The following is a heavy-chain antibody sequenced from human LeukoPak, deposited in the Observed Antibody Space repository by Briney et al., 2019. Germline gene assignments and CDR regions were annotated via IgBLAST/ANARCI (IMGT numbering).Heavy chain of an antibody. V-gene: IGHV4-39*07. Sequence: PSETLSLTCTVSGGSISSSSYYWGWIRQPPGKGLEWIGSIYYSGSTYYNPSLKSRVTISVDTSKNQFSLKLSSVTAADTAVYYCARDKVGASKVDYWGQGTLITVSS. CDR3: ARDKVGASKVDY. D-gene: IGHD1-26*01. J-gene: IGHJ4*02. CDR1: GGSISSSSYY. CDR2: IYYSGST.